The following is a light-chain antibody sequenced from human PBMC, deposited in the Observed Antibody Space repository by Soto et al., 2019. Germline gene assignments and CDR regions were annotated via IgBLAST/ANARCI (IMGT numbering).Light chain of an antibody. Sequence: QSALTQPASVSGSPGQSITISCTGTSSDVGAYNYVSWFQQHPGKAPKLVIYEVTKRPSGVSNRSSGSKSGSTASLTISGLQAEDEADYYCSSYTTISTRLFGGGTKLTVL. J-gene: IGLJ2*01. V-gene: IGLV2-14*01. CDR3: SSYTTISTRL. CDR1: SSDVGAYNY. CDR2: EVT.